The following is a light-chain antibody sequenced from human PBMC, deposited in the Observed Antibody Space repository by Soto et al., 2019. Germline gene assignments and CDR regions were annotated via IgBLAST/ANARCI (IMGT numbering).Light chain of an antibody. CDR2: GAS. J-gene: IGKJ1*01. CDR3: QQYQNLWT. CDR1: QSIGSN. Sequence: EIVMTQSPATLSVSPGERATLSCRASQSIGSNLAWYQQKPGQSPRLLIYGASTRATGLPARFSGSGSGTEFTLTISSLQSEDSAVYYCQQYQNLWTFGQGTKVDIK. V-gene: IGKV3-15*01.